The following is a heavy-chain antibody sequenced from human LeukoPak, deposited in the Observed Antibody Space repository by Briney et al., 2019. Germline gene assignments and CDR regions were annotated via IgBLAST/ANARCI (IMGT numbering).Heavy chain of an antibody. D-gene: IGHD3-10*01. J-gene: IGHJ4*02. Sequence: ASVKVSCKASGYTFTNFYMHWVRQVPGQGLEWMGIINPRGGSASSAQKFQGRVTLTRDTSTSTVYMELSRLRSEDTALYYCARDYHGSGSLTTFDYWGQGTPVTVSS. CDR3: ARDYHGSGSLTTFDY. V-gene: IGHV1-46*01. CDR2: INPRGGSA. CDR1: GYTFTNFY.